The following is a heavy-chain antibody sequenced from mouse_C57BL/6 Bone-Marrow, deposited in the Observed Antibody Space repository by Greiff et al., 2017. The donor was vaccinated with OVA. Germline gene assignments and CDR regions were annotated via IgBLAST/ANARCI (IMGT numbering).Heavy chain of an antibody. CDR2: IYPGGGYT. V-gene: IGHV1-63*01. CDR1: GYTFTNYW. CDR3: ARRKDGGSSRDY. D-gene: IGHD1-1*01. Sequence: QVQLQQSGAELVRPGTSVKMSCKASGYTFTNYWIGWAKQRPGHGLEWIGDIYPGGGYTNYNEKFKGKATLTADKSSSTAYMQFSSLTSEDSAIYYCARRKDGGSSRDYWGQGTTLTVSS. J-gene: IGHJ2*01.